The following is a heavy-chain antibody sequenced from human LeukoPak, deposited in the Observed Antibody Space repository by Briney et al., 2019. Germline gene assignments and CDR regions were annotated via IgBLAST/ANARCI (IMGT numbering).Heavy chain of an antibody. V-gene: IGHV3-11*01. J-gene: IGHJ4*02. CDR3: ARTRAGSYV. D-gene: IGHD6-19*01. CDR1: GFTFSDYY. CDR2: ISTSGSTI. Sequence: PGGSLRLSCAASGFTFSDYYMTWIRQAPGKGLEWLSYISTSGSTIYYADSVKGRFTISRDNAKNSLFLHMNSLRAEDTAVYYCARTRAGSYVWGQGTLVTVSS.